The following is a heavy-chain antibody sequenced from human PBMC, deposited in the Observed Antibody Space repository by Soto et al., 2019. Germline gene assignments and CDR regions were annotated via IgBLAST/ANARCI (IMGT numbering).Heavy chain of an antibody. CDR3: ARGSGYFDL. J-gene: IGHJ2*01. CDR2: IYHSGHT. CDR1: GDSITRSNW. V-gene: IGHV4-4*02. Sequence: QVQLQESGPGVVKPSGTLSLTCAVSGDSITRSNWWSWVRQPPGKGLEWIGEIYHSGHTNYSPSLKSRVTISVDNSKKQFSLKLSSVTAADTAVYYCARGSGYFDLWGRGTLVTISS.